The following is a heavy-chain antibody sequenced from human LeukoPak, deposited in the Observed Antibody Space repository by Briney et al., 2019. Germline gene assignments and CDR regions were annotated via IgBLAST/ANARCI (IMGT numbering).Heavy chain of an antibody. D-gene: IGHD3-10*01. CDR3: AKDIGSYYDY. CDR1: GFTFNNYG. J-gene: IGHJ4*02. V-gene: IGHV3-30*02. CDR2: IRFDGSHK. Sequence: GGSLRLSCAASGFTFNNYGMFWFRQAPGKGLDWVSFIRFDGSHKYYADSVKGRFTISRDNSKNTLYLEMNSLRAEDTAVYYCAKDIGSYYDYWGQGILVTVSS.